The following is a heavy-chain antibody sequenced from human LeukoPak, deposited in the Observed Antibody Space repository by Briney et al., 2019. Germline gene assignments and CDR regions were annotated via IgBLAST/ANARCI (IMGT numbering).Heavy chain of an antibody. CDR3: ARDPYSGAYYEGYYYYYMDV. J-gene: IGHJ6*03. CDR2: ITSSSSYK. Sequence: GGSLRLSCAAPGFTFSNYNMNWVRQAPGKGLDGISSITSSSSYKFYADSVKGRFTISRDNAKNSLYLQMNSLRAEDTAVYYCARDPYSGAYYEGYYYYYMDVWGKGTTVTVSS. CDR1: GFTFSNYN. V-gene: IGHV3-21*01. D-gene: IGHD1-26*01.